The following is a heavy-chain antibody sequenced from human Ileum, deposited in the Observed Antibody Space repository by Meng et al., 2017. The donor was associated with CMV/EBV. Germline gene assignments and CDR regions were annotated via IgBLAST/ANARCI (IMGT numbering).Heavy chain of an antibody. CDR2: IKPDGSDK. CDR3: ATSGGGH. V-gene: IGHV3-7*01. D-gene: IGHD6-19*01. J-gene: IGHJ4*02. Sequence: GESLKISCAASGFPFSNSWMTFVRQAPGKGLEWVAIIKPDGSDKYYVDSVKGRFTISRDNAKNSLYLQMNSLRAEDTAVYYCATSGGGHWGQGTLVTVS. CDR1: GFPFSNSW.